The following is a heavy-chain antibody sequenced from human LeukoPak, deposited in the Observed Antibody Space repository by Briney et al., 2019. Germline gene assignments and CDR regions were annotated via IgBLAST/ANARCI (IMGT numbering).Heavy chain of an antibody. CDR1: GFTFSSYS. J-gene: IGHJ4*02. Sequence: GGSLRLSCAASGFTFSSYSMNWVRQAPGKGLEWVSYISSSNGYIYYADSVRGRFTISRDNAKNSLSLQMNSLRAEDTAVYYCARRAGAYSHPYDYWGQGTLVTVSS. CDR2: ISSSNGYI. CDR3: ARRAGAYSHPYDY. V-gene: IGHV3-21*01. D-gene: IGHD4/OR15-4a*01.